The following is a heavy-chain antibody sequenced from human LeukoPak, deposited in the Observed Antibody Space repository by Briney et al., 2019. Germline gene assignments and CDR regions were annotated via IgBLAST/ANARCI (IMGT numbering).Heavy chain of an antibody. CDR2: IYYDGTT. V-gene: IGHV4-39*01. CDR3: VRHLGGNAFAI. D-gene: IGHD3-16*01. CDR1: GDSISSGSYY. Sequence: SETLSLTCTVSGDSISSGSYYWRWIRQPPGKGLEWIASIYYDGTTYYYPSLKSRGTISLDTSNNQFSLKLTSVTAADTAVDYCVRHLGGNAFAIWGQGTMVTVS. J-gene: IGHJ3*02.